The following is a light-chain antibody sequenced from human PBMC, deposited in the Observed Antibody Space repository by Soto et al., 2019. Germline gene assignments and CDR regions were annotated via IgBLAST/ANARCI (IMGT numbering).Light chain of an antibody. V-gene: IGLV2-8*01. CDR2: EVS. CDR1: SSDVGGYNY. CDR3: SSYAGSNNPYV. J-gene: IGLJ1*01. Sequence: QSVLTQPPSASGPPGQPVTISCTGTSSDVGGYNYVSWYQQHPGKAPKLMIYEVSKRPSGVPDRFSGSKSGNTASLTVSGLQAEDEADYYCSSYAGSNNPYVFGTGTKVTVL.